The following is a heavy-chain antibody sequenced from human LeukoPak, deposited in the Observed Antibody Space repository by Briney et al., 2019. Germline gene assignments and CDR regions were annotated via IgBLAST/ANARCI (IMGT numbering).Heavy chain of an antibody. CDR1: GGSLSGYY. Sequence: SETLSLTCAVYGGSLSGYYWSWIRQPPGKGLEWIGEINHSGSTNYNPSLKSRVTISVDTSKNQFSLKLSSVTAADTAVYYCARAKIFCSGGSCYSEGFDYWGQGTLVTVSS. J-gene: IGHJ4*02. D-gene: IGHD2-15*01. CDR3: ARAKIFCSGGSCYSEGFDY. CDR2: INHSGST. V-gene: IGHV4-34*01.